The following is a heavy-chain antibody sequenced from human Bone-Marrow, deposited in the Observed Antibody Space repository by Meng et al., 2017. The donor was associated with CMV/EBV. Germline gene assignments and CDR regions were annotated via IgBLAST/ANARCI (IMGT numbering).Heavy chain of an antibody. J-gene: IGHJ4*02. D-gene: IGHD3-3*01. CDR1: GYTFTSYD. V-gene: IGHV1-8*01. CDR3: ARGGGTVRFLEYCNY. CDR2: MNPNTGNT. Sequence: ASVKVSCKNSGYTFTSYDINWVRQATGQGLEWMGWMNPNTGNTGVAQKFQDRVTMTRDTSITTAYMELSSLRSEDTAVYYFARGGGTVRFLEYCNYWGQGTLVTVSS.